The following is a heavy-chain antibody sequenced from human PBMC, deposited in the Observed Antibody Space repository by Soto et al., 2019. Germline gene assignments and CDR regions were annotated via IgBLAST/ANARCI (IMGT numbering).Heavy chain of an antibody. CDR2: INHSGST. Sequence: SETLSLTCAVYGGSFSGYYWSWIRQPPGKGLEWIGEINHSGSTNYNPSLKSRVTISVDTSKNQFSLKLSSVTAADTAVYYCARGCTPLWSGSAGPDAFDIWGQGTMVTVSS. CDR1: GGSFSGYY. J-gene: IGHJ3*02. D-gene: IGHD3-3*01. CDR3: ARGCTPLWSGSAGPDAFDI. V-gene: IGHV4-34*01.